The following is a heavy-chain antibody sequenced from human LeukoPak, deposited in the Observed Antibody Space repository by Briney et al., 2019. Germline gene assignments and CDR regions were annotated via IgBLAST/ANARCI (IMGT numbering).Heavy chain of an antibody. J-gene: IGHJ4*02. CDR2: IWYDGSNK. CDR1: GFTFSSYG. Sequence: GRSLRLSCAPSGFTFSSYGMHWVRQAPGKGLEWVAAIWYDGSNKYYADSVKGRFTTSRDKSKNTLYLQMNSLRAEDTAVYYCARESQRGVLRYSSSWYDFDYWGQGTLVTVSS. D-gene: IGHD6-13*01. V-gene: IGHV3-33*01. CDR3: ARESQRGVLRYSSSWYDFDY.